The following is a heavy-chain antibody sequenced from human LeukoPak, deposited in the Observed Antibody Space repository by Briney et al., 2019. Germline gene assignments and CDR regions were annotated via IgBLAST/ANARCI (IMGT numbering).Heavy chain of an antibody. V-gene: IGHV3-7*01. J-gene: IGHJ4*02. CDR3: ARDQSLVASCYDY. CDR1: GFTFSSYW. Sequence: GGSLRLSCAASGFTFSSYWMNWVRQAPGKGLEWVANIKQDGSEKYYVDSVKGRFTISRDNAKNSLYPQMNSLRAEDTAVYYCARDQSLVASCYDYWGQGTLVTVSS. D-gene: IGHD2-2*01. CDR2: IKQDGSEK.